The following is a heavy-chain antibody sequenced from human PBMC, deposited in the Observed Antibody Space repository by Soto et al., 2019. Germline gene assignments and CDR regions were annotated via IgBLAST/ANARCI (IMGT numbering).Heavy chain of an antibody. CDR3: AKDLAAVDSSGWYYYYGMDV. D-gene: IGHD6-19*01. V-gene: IGHV3-30*02. CDR1: GFVFTNYG. J-gene: IGHJ6*02. CDR2: IWYDGSNK. Sequence: GGSLRLSCAASGFVFTNYGMHWVRQAPGKGLEWVAVIWYDGSNKYYADSVKGRFTISRDNSKNTLYLQMNSLRAEDTAVYYCAKDLAAVDSSGWYYYYGMDVWGQGTTVTVSS.